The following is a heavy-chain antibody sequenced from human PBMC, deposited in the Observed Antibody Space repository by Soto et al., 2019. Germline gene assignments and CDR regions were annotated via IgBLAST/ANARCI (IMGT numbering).Heavy chain of an antibody. CDR3: ARSDDYGANSLDY. CDR1: GYTFINNY. J-gene: IGHJ4*02. CDR2: INPNGGST. V-gene: IGHV1-46*03. D-gene: IGHD4-17*01. Sequence: QVQLVQSGAEVKKPGASVKVSCKASGYTFINNYMHWVRQAPGQGLEWMGVINPNGGSTTYAQKFQGRVTMTRDTSTSTVYMELSSLRFEDTAAYYCARSDDYGANSLDYWGQGTLVTVSS.